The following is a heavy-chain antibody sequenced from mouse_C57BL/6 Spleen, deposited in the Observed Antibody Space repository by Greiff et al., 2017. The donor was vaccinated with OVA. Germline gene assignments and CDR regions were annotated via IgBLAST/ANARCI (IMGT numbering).Heavy chain of an antibody. CDR2: IDPSDSYT. J-gene: IGHJ4*01. Sequence: QVQLKQPGAELVRPGTSVKLSCKASGYTFTSYWMHWVKQRPGQGLEWIGVIDPSDSYTNYNQKFKGKATLTVDTSSSTAYMQLSSLTSEDSAVYYCARRDYGSKGYYAMDYWGQGTSVTVSS. CDR3: ARRDYGSKGYYAMDY. CDR1: GYTFTSYW. D-gene: IGHD1-1*01. V-gene: IGHV1-59*01.